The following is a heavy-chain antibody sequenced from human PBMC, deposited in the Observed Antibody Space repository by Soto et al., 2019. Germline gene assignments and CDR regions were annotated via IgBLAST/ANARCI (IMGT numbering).Heavy chain of an antibody. J-gene: IGHJ4*02. CDR2: ISGSGGST. D-gene: IGHD2-2*01. CDR3: AKSLYCSSTSCYLYFDY. CDR1: GFTFSSYA. V-gene: IGHV3-23*01. Sequence: PGGSLRLSCAASGFTFSSYAMSWVRQARGKGLEWVSAISGSGGSTYYADSVKGRFTISRDNSKNTLYLQMNSLRAEDTAVYYCAKSLYCSSTSCYLYFDYWGQGTLVTVSS.